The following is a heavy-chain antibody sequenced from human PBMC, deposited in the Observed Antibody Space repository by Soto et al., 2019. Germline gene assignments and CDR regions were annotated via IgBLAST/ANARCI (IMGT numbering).Heavy chain of an antibody. Sequence: QVQLVQSGAEVKKPGSSVKVSCKASGDTFNFYTSNWVRQAPGLGLEWMVRLTPILSFSNSALKFQGRVTLTADKSTSTAYMVLSILSSEDTAIYYCATSFGSGSRALDYWGQGALVTVSS. CDR1: GDTFNFYT. J-gene: IGHJ4*02. CDR3: ATSFGSGSRALDY. CDR2: LTPILSFS. D-gene: IGHD3-10*01. V-gene: IGHV1-69*02.